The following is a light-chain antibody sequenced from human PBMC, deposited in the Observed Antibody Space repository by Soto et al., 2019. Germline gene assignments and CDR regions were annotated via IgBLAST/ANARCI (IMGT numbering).Light chain of an antibody. Sequence: QSALTQPASVSGSPGQSITISCTGTSSDVGGYNFVSWYQQYPGKAPKVMIYDVSNRPSGVSNRFSGSKSGNTASLTISGLQAEDEADYYCSSYTSSNTLLFGGGTKLTVL. CDR2: DVS. V-gene: IGLV2-14*03. J-gene: IGLJ2*01. CDR3: SSYTSSNTLL. CDR1: SSDVGGYNF.